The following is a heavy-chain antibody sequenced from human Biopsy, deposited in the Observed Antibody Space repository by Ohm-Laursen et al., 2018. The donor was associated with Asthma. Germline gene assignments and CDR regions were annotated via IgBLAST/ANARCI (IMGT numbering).Heavy chain of an antibody. CDR2: ISKDASTQ. CDR3: VRDGTDDAFDI. V-gene: IGHV3-30*01. CDR1: GFSFSNFA. Sequence: SSLRLSCAAFGFSFSNFAIHWVRQAPGKGLEWVGVISKDASTQDYADSVKGRFTMVRDNSKNTLDLQMNSLREEDTAVYYCVRDGTDDAFDIWGQGTVVSVSS. D-gene: IGHD1-1*01. J-gene: IGHJ3*02.